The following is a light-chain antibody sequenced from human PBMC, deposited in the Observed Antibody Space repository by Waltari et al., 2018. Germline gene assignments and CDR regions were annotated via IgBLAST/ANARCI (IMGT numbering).Light chain of an antibody. CDR1: SRHGHEYKL. CDR2: AVS. V-gene: IGLV2-14*03. J-gene: IGLJ2*01. CDR3: SYYPDTHTPVV. Sequence: QSALTQPASVSGSPGPSVTIPCHGASRHGHEYKLTPWFRQHPGKAPKLILYAVSNRASDISNRFSGYKSGNTASLTISRLQADDEADYFCSYYPDTHTPVVFGGGTKLTV.